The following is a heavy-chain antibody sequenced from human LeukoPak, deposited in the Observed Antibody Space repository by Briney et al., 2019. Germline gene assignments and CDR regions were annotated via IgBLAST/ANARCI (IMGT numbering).Heavy chain of an antibody. CDR3: VRDRGYSTFDY. CDR2: MKEDGGEI. J-gene: IGHJ4*02. Sequence: GGPLRLSCAGSGFPFSNYWMAWVRQAPGKGLEWVANMKEDGGEINYVDSVKGRFTISRDNAKNSLDLQMNSLRVDDTAVYYCVRDRGYSTFDYWGQGTLVIVSS. V-gene: IGHV3-7*01. D-gene: IGHD4-23*01. CDR1: GFPFSNYW.